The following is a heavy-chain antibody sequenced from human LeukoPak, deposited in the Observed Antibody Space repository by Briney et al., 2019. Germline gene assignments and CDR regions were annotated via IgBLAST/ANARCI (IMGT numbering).Heavy chain of an antibody. CDR3: ARDSDTYGSGSYASY. V-gene: IGHV4-4*07. J-gene: IGHJ4*02. Sequence: SETLSLTCTVSGGSISRYYWSCIREPAGEGLEWIGRIYTSGSTNYNPSLKSRVTMSVDTSKNQFSLKLSSVTAADTAVYYCARDSDTYGSGSYASYWGQGTLVTVSS. D-gene: IGHD3-10*01. CDR2: IYTSGST. CDR1: GGSISRYY.